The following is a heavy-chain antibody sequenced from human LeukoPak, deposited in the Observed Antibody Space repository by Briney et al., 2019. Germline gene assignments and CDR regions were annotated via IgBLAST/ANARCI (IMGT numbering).Heavy chain of an antibody. CDR1: GFTFSSYA. J-gene: IGHJ1*01. CDR3: AKYSSGWSREEYFQH. V-gene: IGHV3-23*01. Sequence: GGSLRLSCAASGFTFSSYAMSWVRQAPGKGLEWVSAISGSGGSTYYADSVKGRFTISRDNSKNTLYLQMNSLRAEDTAVYYCAKYSSGWSREEYFQHWGQGALVTVSS. D-gene: IGHD6-19*01. CDR2: ISGSGGST.